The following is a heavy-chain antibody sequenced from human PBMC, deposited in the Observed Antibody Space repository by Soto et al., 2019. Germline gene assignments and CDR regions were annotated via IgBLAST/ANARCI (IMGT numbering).Heavy chain of an antibody. CDR3: ARHNGPLYVGYYYDMDV. V-gene: IGHV4-39*01. CDR1: GGSISSSSYY. CDR2: IYYSGYT. Sequence: QLQLQESGPGLVKPSETLSLTCTVSGGSISSSSYYWGWIRQPPGKGLEWIGSIYYSGYTYYNPSLTSRVTISVDTSTNQFSLKLSSVTAADTAVYYCARHNGPLYVGYYYDMDVWGQGTTVTVSS. D-gene: IGHD3-16*01. J-gene: IGHJ6*02.